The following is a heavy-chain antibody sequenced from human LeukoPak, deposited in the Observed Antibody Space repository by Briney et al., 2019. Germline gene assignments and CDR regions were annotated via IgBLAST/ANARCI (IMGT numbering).Heavy chain of an antibody. CDR2: INSDGTST. Sequence: GGSLRLSCAASGFTFSSYWMHWVRQAPGKGPVWVSRINSDGTSTSYADSVRDRFTISRDNAKNTLYLQMNSLRAEDTAVYYCATGFCSGGSYWPAFCHYWGQGTLVTVSS. V-gene: IGHV3-74*01. CDR3: ATGFCSGGSYWPAFCHY. D-gene: IGHD2-15*01. J-gene: IGHJ4*02. CDR1: GFTFSSYW.